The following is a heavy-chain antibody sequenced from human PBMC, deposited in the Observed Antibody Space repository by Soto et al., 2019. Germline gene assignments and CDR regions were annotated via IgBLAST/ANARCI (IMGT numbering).Heavy chain of an antibody. V-gene: IGHV4-59*01. CDR3: ARDRYFYDSRGYYRNLDS. CDR2: IFHSGIT. Sequence: SETLSLTCSISGGSFSNDYWTWIRQSPGKGLEWIGYIFHSGITDYNPSVKSRVTISIDKSRNLFSLTLTSVTAADTAVYYCARDRYFYDSRGYYRNLDSWGQGTMVTVSS. J-gene: IGHJ5*01. D-gene: IGHD3-22*01. CDR1: GGSFSNDY.